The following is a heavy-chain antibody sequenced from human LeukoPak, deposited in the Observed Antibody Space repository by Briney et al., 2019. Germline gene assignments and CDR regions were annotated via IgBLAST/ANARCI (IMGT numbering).Heavy chain of an antibody. CDR3: ASSYAGHSHY. CDR2: IKEDGSEK. D-gene: IGHD4-23*01. Sequence: GGSLRLSCTASGYTLSNYWMSWVRQAPGKGREWVANIKEDGSEKYYVDSVKGRFTISRDNAKNSLYLHMNSLRAEDTAVYYCASSYAGHSHYWGQGTLVTVSS. CDR1: GYTLSNYW. V-gene: IGHV3-7*01. J-gene: IGHJ4*02.